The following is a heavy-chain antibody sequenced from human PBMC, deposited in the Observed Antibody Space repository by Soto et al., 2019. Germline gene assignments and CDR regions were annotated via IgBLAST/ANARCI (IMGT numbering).Heavy chain of an antibody. CDR2: ISAYNGNT. CDR3: ARDSSGWSGFDP. D-gene: IGHD6-19*01. V-gene: IGHV1-18*01. CDR1: GYTFTSYG. J-gene: IGHJ5*02. Sequence: GAPVKVSCKASGYTFTSYGSCWVRQAPGQGLEWMGWISAYNGNTNYAQKLQGRVTMTTDTSTSTAYMELRSLRSDDTAVYYCARDSSGWSGFDPWGQGTLVTVSS.